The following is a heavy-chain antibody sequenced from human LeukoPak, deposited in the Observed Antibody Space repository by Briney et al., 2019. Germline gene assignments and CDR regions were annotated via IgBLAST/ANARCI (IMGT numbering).Heavy chain of an antibody. CDR2: ITSDGSST. V-gene: IGHV3-74*01. Sequence: SGGSLRLSCTASGFTFSSYWMHWVRQAPGKGLVWVSRITSDGSSTSHADSVKGRFTISRDNSKNTLYLQMNSLTAEDTAVYYCARVVAGSVYNSGMDVWGQGTTVTVSS. D-gene: IGHD3-10*01. J-gene: IGHJ6*02. CDR3: ARVVAGSVYNSGMDV. CDR1: GFTFSSYW.